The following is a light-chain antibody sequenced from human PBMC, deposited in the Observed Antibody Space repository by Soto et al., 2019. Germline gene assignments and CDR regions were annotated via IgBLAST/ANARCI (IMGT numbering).Light chain of an antibody. J-gene: IGKJ1*01. CDR1: QSVLYSPNNKNY. Sequence: DIVMTQSPDSLAVSLGERATINCKSSQSVLYSPNNKNYLSWYQQKPGQPPRLLVYWASTRESGVPDRFSGSGSGTDFTLTISSLQAEDAAVYYCHQDHSAPQTFGQGTKVELK. V-gene: IGKV4-1*01. CDR3: HQDHSAPQT. CDR2: WAS.